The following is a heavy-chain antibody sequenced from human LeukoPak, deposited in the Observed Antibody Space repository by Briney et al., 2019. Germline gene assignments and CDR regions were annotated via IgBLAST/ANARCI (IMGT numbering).Heavy chain of an antibody. J-gene: IGHJ4*02. Sequence: SVKVSCKASGGTFSSYAISWVRQAPGQGLEWMGGIIPIFGTANYAQKFQGRVTITTDESTSTAHMELSSLRSEDTAVYYCASTMGWLQLRGPFDYWGQGTLVTVSS. CDR3: ASTMGWLQLRGPFDY. CDR2: IIPIFGTA. V-gene: IGHV1-69*05. D-gene: IGHD5-24*01. CDR1: GGTFSSYA.